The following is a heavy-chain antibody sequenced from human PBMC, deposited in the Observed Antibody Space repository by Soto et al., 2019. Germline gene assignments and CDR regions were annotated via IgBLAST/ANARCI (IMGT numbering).Heavy chain of an antibody. CDR1: GGTFSSFA. D-gene: IGHD3-3*01. Sequence: GASVKVSCKASGGTFSSFAISWVRQAPGPGLEWMGGIIPIFDTATYAQKFQGRVTITADESTSTAYMELSSLRSEDTAVYYCARGKNNYDFWSGSHSALDIWGQGTMVTVSS. CDR3: ARGKNNYDFWSGSHSALDI. V-gene: IGHV1-69*13. CDR2: IIPIFDTA. J-gene: IGHJ3*02.